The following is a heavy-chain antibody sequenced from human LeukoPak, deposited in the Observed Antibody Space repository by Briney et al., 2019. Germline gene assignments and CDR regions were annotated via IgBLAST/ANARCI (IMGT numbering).Heavy chain of an antibody. CDR1: GFTFSSYN. CDR3: AKVRVGTAHFDY. V-gene: IGHV3-21*01. CDR2: ITTSSNYV. D-gene: IGHD2-15*01. Sequence: PGGSLRLSCAASGFTFSSYNMNWVRQAPGKGLEWVSSITTSSNYVEYADSVKGRFTISRDNSKNTLYLQMNSLRPEDTAVYYCAKVRVGTAHFDYWGQGTLVTVSS. J-gene: IGHJ4*02.